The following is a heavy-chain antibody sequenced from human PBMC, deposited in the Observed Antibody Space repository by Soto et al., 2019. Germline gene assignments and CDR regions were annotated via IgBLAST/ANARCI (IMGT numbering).Heavy chain of an antibody. CDR3: GRGLGDSEQYCFEF. D-gene: IGHD4-17*01. CDR2: INHSGST. CDR1: WGNFSDYY. Sequence: SLPLRLTWAVVWGNFSDYYWRRIRKHPGKGLEWIGEINHSGSTNYNPSLKSRVTISVDTSKNQFSLKLSSVTAADTAVYYSGRGLGDSEQYCFEFWGQGTLVTVSS. V-gene: IGHV4-34*01. J-gene: IGHJ4*02.